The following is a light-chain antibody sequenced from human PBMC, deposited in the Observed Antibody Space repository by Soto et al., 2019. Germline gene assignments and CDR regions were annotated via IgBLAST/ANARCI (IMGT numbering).Light chain of an antibody. CDR3: QQSYRTPYT. Sequence: DIQMTQSPSSLSAFVGDRVTITCRASQSISNALNWYQRKPGKAPEFLIYSTSNLQSGVPSRFSGSGSGTDFTLTISSLQPEDFATYYCQQSYRTPYTFGQGTKLEIK. V-gene: IGKV1-39*01. CDR1: QSISNA. CDR2: STS. J-gene: IGKJ2*01.